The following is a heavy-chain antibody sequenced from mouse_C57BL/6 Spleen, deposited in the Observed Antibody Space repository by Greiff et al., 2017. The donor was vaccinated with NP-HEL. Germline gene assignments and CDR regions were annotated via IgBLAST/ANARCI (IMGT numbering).Heavy chain of an antibody. D-gene: IGHD2-5*01. CDR3: ARRDSNYAWFAY. V-gene: IGHV1-47*01. J-gene: IGHJ3*01. CDR1: GYTFTTSP. Sequence: VQLQQSGAELVKPGAQVKMSSKASGYTFTTSPIAWMTKNHGKSLEWIGNFHPYKDDTKDNEKSKGKATFTVEKSSSTVYSELSRLTSDDSAVYYCARRDSNYAWFAYWGQGTLVTVSA. CDR2: FHPYKDDT.